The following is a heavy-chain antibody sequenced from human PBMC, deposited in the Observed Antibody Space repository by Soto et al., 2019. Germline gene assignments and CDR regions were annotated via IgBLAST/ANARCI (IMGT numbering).Heavy chain of an antibody. V-gene: IGHV3-64*01. Sequence: EVQLVEPGGGLVQPGGSLRLSCAASGFTFSSYAMHWVRQATGKGLEYVSVISGNGGSTYYANSVKGRFTISRDNSKNTLYLQMCSLRAEDIAVYYCARRGYGLYLDYWGQGTLVNVSS. CDR2: ISGNGGST. CDR3: ARRGYGLYLDY. D-gene: IGHD3-10*01. J-gene: IGHJ4*02. CDR1: GFTFSSYA.